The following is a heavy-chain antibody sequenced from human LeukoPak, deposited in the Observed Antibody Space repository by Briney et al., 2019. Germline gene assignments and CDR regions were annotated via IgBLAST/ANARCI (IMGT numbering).Heavy chain of an antibody. CDR2: IKHDASEK. V-gene: IGHV3-7*03. Sequence: GGSLRLSCAASGFTFSSYWMNWVRQAPGKGLEWVANIKHDASEKHYIDSVKGRFTISRDNAKNSLYLQMNSLRAEDTAIYYCANIIDSSRKYGMDVWGQGTTVTVSS. CDR1: GFTFSSYW. D-gene: IGHD3-22*01. CDR3: ANIIDSSRKYGMDV. J-gene: IGHJ6*02.